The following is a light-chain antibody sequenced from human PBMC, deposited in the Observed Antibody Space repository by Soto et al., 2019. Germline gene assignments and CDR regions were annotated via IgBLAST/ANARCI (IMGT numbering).Light chain of an antibody. J-gene: IGKJ2*01. CDR3: MQATQFPYT. CDR2: KTS. CDR1: QSLVHGDGNTY. V-gene: IGKV2-24*01. Sequence: DIVMTQTPLSSPVTLGQPASISCRSSQSLVHGDGNTYLSWLQQRPGQPPRLLIYKTSNRFSGVPERISGSGAGTDFTLKISRVEAEDVGVYYCMQATQFPYTFGQGTKLEIE.